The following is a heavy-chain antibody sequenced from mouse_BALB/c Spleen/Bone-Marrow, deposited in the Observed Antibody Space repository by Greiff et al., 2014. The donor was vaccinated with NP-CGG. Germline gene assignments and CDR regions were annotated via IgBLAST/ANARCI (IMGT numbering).Heavy chain of an antibody. V-gene: IGHV5-6-5*01. J-gene: IGHJ4*01. CDR1: GITVSSYT. CDR3: ARHYGYVDAMDY. CDR2: ITGGGTT. D-gene: IGHD1-2*01. Sequence: LQQSGGGLVKPGESLKFSCAASGITVSSYTMSWVRQTPEKRLEWVASITGGGTTYYPDSVKGGFTISKDKARNILYLQVSSLRSEDTAIYYCARHYGYVDAMDYWGQGTSVTVSS.